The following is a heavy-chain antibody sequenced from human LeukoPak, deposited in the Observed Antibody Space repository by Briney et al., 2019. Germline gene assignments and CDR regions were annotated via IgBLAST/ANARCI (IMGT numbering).Heavy chain of an antibody. Sequence: GGSLRLSCAASGFTFNTYWMTWVRQAPGKGLEWLINIKEDSSDQSSVDSVKGRFTISRDNANNLLYLQMNSLRPEDTGVYYCARDPPNGFFDYWGQGTLVTVSS. CDR1: GFTFNTYW. J-gene: IGHJ4*02. CDR2: IKEDSSDQ. D-gene: IGHD2-8*01. CDR3: ARDPPNGFFDY. V-gene: IGHV3-7*01.